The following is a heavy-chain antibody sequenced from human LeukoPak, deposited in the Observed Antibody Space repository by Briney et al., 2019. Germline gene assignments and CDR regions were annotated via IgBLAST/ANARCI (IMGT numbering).Heavy chain of an antibody. CDR1: GGSISSYY. CDR2: IYYSGST. Sequence: PSETLSLTCTVSGGSISSYYWSWIRQPPGKGLEGIGYIYYSGSTNYNPSLKSRVTISVDTSKNQFSLKLSSVTAADTAVYYCARGMYYDFWSGYYKHYFDYWGQGTLVTVSS. CDR3: ARGMYYDFWSGYYKHYFDY. J-gene: IGHJ4*02. D-gene: IGHD3-3*01. V-gene: IGHV4-59*01.